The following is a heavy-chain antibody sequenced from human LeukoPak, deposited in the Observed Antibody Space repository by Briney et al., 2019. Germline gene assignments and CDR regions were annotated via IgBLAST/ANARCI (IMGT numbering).Heavy chain of an antibody. CDR3: ARRKNSGWATDTFDI. J-gene: IGHJ3*02. D-gene: IGHD6-19*01. V-gene: IGHV4-59*08. Sequence: SETLSLTCTVSGGXINNDYWSWIRQPPGKGLKWIGNIYYSGSTNNNPSLKSRVTISVDTSKNQFSLKLNSVTAADTAVYYCARRKNSGWATDTFDIWGQGTLVTVSS. CDR1: GGXINNDY. CDR2: IYYSGST.